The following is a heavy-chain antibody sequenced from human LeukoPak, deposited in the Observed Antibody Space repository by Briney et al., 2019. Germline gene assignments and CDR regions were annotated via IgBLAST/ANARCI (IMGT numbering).Heavy chain of an antibody. J-gene: IGHJ4*02. V-gene: IGHV3-53*01. CDR1: GFTVSSSY. D-gene: IGHD3-16*01. CDR3: ARELDRGAYGY. CDR2: IYSGGNT. Sequence: GGSLRLSCAASGFTVSSSYMSWVRQAPGKGLEWVSVIYSGGNTYYADSVKGRFTISRDNSKNTLYLQMNSLRAEDTAVYYCARELDRGAYGYWGQGTLVTVSS.